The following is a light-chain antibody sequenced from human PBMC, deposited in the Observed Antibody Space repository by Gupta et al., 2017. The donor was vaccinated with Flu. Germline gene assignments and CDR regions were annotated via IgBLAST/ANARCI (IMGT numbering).Light chain of an antibody. CDR1: QSISNY. Sequence: EIVLTQSPDTLSLSPGERATLSCRASQSISNYLAWYQHKPGQAPRLLIYDASDRAAGIPVRFSGRGSGTDFTLTISSLEPEDFAVYYCQHRSKWPLTFGQGTKVEIK. CDR3: QHRSKWPLT. J-gene: IGKJ1*01. CDR2: DAS. V-gene: IGKV3-11*01.